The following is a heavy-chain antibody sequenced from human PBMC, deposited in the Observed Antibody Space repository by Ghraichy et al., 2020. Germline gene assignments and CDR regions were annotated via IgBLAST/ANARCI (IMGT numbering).Heavy chain of an antibody. V-gene: IGHV3-23*01. J-gene: IGHJ3*02. CDR1: GFAFDNYA. D-gene: IGHD3-16*01. CDR3: AKCSQSYGNDAFDI. Sequence: GESLNISCGASGFAFDNYALSWVHQAPGKGLEWVSYSSGGGAKRFYADSVRGRFTISRDNSKDTLYLQMNSLRAEDTAIYYCAKCSQSYGNDAFDIWGQGTVVTVSS. CDR2: SSGGGAKR.